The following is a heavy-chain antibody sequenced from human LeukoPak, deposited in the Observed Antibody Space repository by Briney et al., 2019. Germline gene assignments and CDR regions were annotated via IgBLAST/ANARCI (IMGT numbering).Heavy chain of an antibody. J-gene: IGHJ4*02. V-gene: IGHV3-53*01. Sequence: PGGSLRLSCAASGFTVSNNYMSWVRQAPGKGLEWVSVIYSGDSTYYADSVKGRFTISRDSSKNTLYLQMNSLRAEDTAVYYCARDLMATGRRSAFDYWGQGTLVTVSS. CDR3: ARDLMATGRRSAFDY. CDR2: IYSGDST. D-gene: IGHD5-24*01. CDR1: GFTVSNNY.